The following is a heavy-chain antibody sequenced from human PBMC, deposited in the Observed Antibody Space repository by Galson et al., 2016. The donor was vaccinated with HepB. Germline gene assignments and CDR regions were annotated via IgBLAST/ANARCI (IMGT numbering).Heavy chain of an antibody. V-gene: IGHV3-23*01. CDR2: IVGSGGHT. CDR3: AKDIPITVTTFVGFDY. D-gene: IGHD4-17*01. Sequence: SLRLSCAGSGLTFSNNWMTWVRQAPGKGLEWVSGIVGSGGHTYYADSVKGRFTISRDNSKNTLYLQMNSLRAEDTAVFYCAKDIPITVTTFVGFDYWGQGTLVTVSS. J-gene: IGHJ4*02. CDR1: GLTFSNNW.